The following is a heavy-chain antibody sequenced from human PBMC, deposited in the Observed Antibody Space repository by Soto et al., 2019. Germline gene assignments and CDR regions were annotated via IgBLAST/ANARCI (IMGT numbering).Heavy chain of an antibody. J-gene: IGHJ4*02. CDR2: INAGNGNT. CDR1: GYTFTSYA. D-gene: IGHD6-19*01. CDR3: ARVSGISVAEV. Sequence: QVQLVQSGAEVKKPGASVKVSCKASGYTFTSYAMHWVRQAPGQRLEWMGWINAGNGNTKYSQKFQGRVTITRYTSASTAYMELSILRSEDTAVYYCARVSGISVAEVWGQGTLVTVSS. V-gene: IGHV1-3*01.